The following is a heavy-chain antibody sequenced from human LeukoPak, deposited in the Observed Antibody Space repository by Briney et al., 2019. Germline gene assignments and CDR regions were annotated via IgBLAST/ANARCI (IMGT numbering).Heavy chain of an antibody. J-gene: IGHJ5*02. V-gene: IGHV4-59*08. CDR2: INYSGNT. Sequence: SETLSLTCTVSGGSISAYYWSWIRQPPGKGLEWIGYINYSGNTNYNPSLKSRVTISVDTSKNQFSLKLSSVTAADTAVYYCASFSWGSGSYNQEAIWSWFDPWGQGTLVIVSS. D-gene: IGHD3-10*01. CDR3: ASFSWGSGSYNQEAIWSWFDP. CDR1: GGSISAYY.